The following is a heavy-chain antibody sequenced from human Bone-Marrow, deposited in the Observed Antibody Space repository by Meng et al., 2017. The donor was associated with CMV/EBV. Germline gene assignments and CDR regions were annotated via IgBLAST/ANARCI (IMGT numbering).Heavy chain of an antibody. CDR3: AKGSAASRPYYFYY. CDR1: GFPFSSYA. D-gene: IGHD2-15*01. CDR2: ITDSGGDT. V-gene: IGHV3-23*01. Sequence: GESLKISCAASGFPFSSYAMSWVRQAPGKGLEWVSAITDSGGDTYHADSVKGRFTISRDNSKNTLSLQMNSLRVEDTAVYYCAKGSAASRPYYFYYWGQGTLVTVSS. J-gene: IGHJ4*02.